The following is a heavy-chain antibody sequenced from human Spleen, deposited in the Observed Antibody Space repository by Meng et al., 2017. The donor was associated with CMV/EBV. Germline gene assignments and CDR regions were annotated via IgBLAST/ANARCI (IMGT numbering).Heavy chain of an antibody. CDR3: ARGFPWDSWPSPAEYFQD. Sequence: FNFGDYFMSWIRQAPGKGLEWVSYISGRGTTTNHADYVKGRFTISRDNAKNSVSLQMNSLRAEDTAVYYCARGFPWDSWPSPAEYFQDWGQGTLVTVSS. CDR1: FNFGDYF. D-gene: IGHD6-13*01. J-gene: IGHJ1*01. CDR2: ISGRGTTT. V-gene: IGHV3-11*01.